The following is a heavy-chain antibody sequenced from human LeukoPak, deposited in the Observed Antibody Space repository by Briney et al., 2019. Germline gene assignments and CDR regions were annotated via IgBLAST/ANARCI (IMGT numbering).Heavy chain of an antibody. D-gene: IGHD3-9*01. V-gene: IGHV3-21*01. J-gene: IGHJ4*02. CDR2: ISSSSSYI. CDR1: GFTFSSYS. Sequence: GGSLRLSCAASGFTFSSYSMNWVRQAPGKGLEWVSSISSSSSYIYYADSVKGRFTISRDNAKNTLYLQMNSLRAEDTAVYCCARGADSGYSSDNWGQGTVVSVSS. CDR3: ARGADSGYSSDN.